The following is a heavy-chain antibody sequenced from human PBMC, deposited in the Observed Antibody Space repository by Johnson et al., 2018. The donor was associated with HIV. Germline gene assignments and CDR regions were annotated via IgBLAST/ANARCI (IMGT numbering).Heavy chain of an antibody. D-gene: IGHD1-14*01. CDR2: ISYDGSDK. CDR1: GFTFSSYA. CDR3: TTEKHAPRAFDI. Sequence: QVQLVESGGGVVQPERSLRLSCAASGFTFSSYAMHWVRQAPGKGLEWVAVISYDGSDKYYSDSVKGRFTISRDNSKNTLYLQMNSLKTEDTAVYYCTTEKHAPRAFDIWGQGTMVTVSS. J-gene: IGHJ3*02. V-gene: IGHV3-33*05.